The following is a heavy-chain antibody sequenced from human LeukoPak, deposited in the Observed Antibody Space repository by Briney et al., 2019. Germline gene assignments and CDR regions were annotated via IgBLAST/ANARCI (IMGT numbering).Heavy chain of an antibody. CDR1: GGTFSSYA. J-gene: IGHJ4*02. CDR2: IIPIFGAA. D-gene: IGHD4-17*01. CDR3: ASLMTTVTTVFDY. V-gene: IGHV1-69*13. Sequence: SVKVSCKASGGTFSSYAISWVRQAPGPGQELMGVIIPIFGAATYAQTFLGRVTITADESTSTAYMELSSLSSEDTAVYYCASLMTTVTTVFDYWGQGTLVTVSS.